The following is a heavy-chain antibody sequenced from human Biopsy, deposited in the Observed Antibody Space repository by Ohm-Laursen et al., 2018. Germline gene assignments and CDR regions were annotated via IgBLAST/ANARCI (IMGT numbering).Heavy chain of an antibody. CDR3: ARDPLNGHKHFDY. CDR2: INCKTGAT. Sequence: ASETVVCKASSYTFTDYNIHWMRQAPGHGLKWLGYINCKTGATNYAQKFQGTVTMSRDTSISTAYLALGSLRSADTAIYYCARDPLNGHKHFDYWGQGSLVTVSS. J-gene: IGHJ4*02. CDR1: SYTFTDYN. D-gene: IGHD2-8*01. V-gene: IGHV1-2*02.